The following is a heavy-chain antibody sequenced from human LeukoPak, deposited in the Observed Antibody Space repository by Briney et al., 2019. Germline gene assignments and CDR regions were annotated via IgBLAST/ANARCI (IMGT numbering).Heavy chain of an antibody. Sequence: ASVKVSCKASGYTFTSYGISWVRQAPGQGLEWMGWISAYNGNTNYAQKLQGRVTMTTDTSTSTAYMELRSLRSDDTAVYYCARDRIIRSSIVGATVPFDYWGQGTLVTVSS. V-gene: IGHV1-18*01. CDR3: ARDRIIRSSIVGATVPFDY. CDR2: ISAYNGNT. J-gene: IGHJ4*02. CDR1: GYTFTSYG. D-gene: IGHD1-26*01.